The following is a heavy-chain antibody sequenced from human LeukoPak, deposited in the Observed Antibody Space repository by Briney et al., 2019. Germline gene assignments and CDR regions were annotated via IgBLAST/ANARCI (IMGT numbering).Heavy chain of an antibody. V-gene: IGHV1-18*01. CDR2: ISAYNGNT. Sequence: ASVKVSCKGSGYTFTSYGISWVRQAPGQGLEWMGWISAYNGNTNYAQKLQGRVTMTTDTSTTTAYMELRSLRSDDTAVYYCARDLGDIVVVPAAIRFDPWGQGTLVTVSS. J-gene: IGHJ5*02. CDR1: GYTFTSYG. D-gene: IGHD2-2*02. CDR3: ARDLGDIVVVPAAIRFDP.